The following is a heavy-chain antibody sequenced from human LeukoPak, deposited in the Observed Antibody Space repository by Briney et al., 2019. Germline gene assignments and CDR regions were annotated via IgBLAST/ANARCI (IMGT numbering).Heavy chain of an antibody. CDR3: ARHLWSEYHKFDY. D-gene: IGHD3-3*01. CDR1: SGSIDNYY. CDR2: IYFSGNT. V-gene: IGHV4-59*01. J-gene: IGHJ4*02. Sequence: SETLSLTCTISSGSIDNYYWSWIRQPAGKGLEWIGQIYFSGNTNYNPSLKSRVTISVDRSKNQFSLKLSSVTAADTAVYCCARHLWSEYHKFDYWGQGTLVTVSS.